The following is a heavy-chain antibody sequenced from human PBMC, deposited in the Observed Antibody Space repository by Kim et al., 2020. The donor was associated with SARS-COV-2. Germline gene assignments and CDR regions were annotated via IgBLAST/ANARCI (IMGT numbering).Heavy chain of an antibody. Sequence: GGSLRLSCAASGFTFSSYSMNWVRQAPGKGLEWVSSISSSSSYIYYADSVKGRFTISRDNAKNSLYLQMNSLRAEDTAVYYCAVLFGGGSYYVPSFDYWGQGTLVTVSS. CDR1: GFTFSSYS. D-gene: IGHD1-26*01. V-gene: IGHV3-21*01. CDR2: ISSSSSYI. CDR3: AVLFGGGSYYVPSFDY. J-gene: IGHJ4*02.